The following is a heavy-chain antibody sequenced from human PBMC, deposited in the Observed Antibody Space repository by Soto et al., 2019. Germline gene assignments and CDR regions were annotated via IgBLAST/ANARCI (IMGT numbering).Heavy chain of an antibody. CDR1: GGTFSTYT. CDR2: IIPIVGIV. Sequence: QVQLVQSGAEVKKPGSSVKVSCKASGGTFSTYTVTWVRQAPGQGLEWMGRIIPIVGIVNYAQKFQGRVTITADKSHSIAYMELSSLRSEDTAVYYCATITSGSYGGAYWGQGTLVTVSS. J-gene: IGHJ4*02. D-gene: IGHD1-26*01. CDR3: ATITSGSYGGAY. V-gene: IGHV1-69*02.